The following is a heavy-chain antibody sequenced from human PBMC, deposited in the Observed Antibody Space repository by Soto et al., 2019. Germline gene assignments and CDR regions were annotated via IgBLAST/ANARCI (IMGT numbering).Heavy chain of an antibody. J-gene: IGHJ6*02. V-gene: IGHV1-69*12. Sequence: QVQLVQSGAEVKKPGSSVKVSCKVSGGTFSNYAIDWVRLAPGHGLEWMGGIVPIFGTTYYTQKFPGRATIIADDSTTTAYLVMSSLRSEDTAIYYCARVEAVAGLYNSLGLDAWGPGTAVTVSS. CDR3: ARVEAVAGLYNSLGLDA. CDR2: IVPIFGTT. CDR1: GGTFSNYA. D-gene: IGHD6-19*01.